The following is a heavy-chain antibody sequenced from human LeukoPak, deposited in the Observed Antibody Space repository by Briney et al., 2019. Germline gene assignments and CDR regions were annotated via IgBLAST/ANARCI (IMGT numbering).Heavy chain of an antibody. CDR2: IYYSGST. D-gene: IGHD3-10*01. CDR1: GGSISSYY. V-gene: IGHV4-59*01. Sequence: SETLSLTFTVSGGSISSYYWSWIRQPPGKGLEWIGYIYYSGSTNYNPSLKSRVTISVDTPKNQFSLKLSSVTAADTAVYYCARYYYGSGMDVWGQGTTVTVSS. J-gene: IGHJ6*02. CDR3: ARYYYGSGMDV.